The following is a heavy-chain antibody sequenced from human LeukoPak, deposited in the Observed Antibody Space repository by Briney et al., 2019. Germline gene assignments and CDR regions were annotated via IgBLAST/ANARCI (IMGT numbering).Heavy chain of an antibody. CDR1: GGTFSSYA. CDR2: IIPIFGTA. CDR3: ARDRTGIAAAGNLDY. Sequence: SVKVSCKASGGTFSSYAISWVRQAPGQGLEWMGGIIPIFGTANYAQKFQGRVTITADKSTSTAYMELSSLRSEDTAVYYCARDRTGIAAAGNLDYWGQGTLVTVSS. V-gene: IGHV1-69*06. J-gene: IGHJ4*02. D-gene: IGHD6-13*01.